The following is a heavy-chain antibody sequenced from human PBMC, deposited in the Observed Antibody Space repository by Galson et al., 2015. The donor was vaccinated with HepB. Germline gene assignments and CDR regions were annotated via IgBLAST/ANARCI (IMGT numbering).Heavy chain of an antibody. J-gene: IGHJ4*02. Sequence: SLRLSCAASGFTFSDYYMTWIRQAPGKGLEWVSYISTASSYTNYADSVRGRFTISRDNAKNSLYLQVSNLRVEDTAVYYCAKHSYAVSMGEWGQGTLVTVSS. V-gene: IGHV3-11*06. D-gene: IGHD3-16*01. CDR1: GFTFSDYY. CDR3: AKHSYAVSMGE. CDR2: ISTASSYT.